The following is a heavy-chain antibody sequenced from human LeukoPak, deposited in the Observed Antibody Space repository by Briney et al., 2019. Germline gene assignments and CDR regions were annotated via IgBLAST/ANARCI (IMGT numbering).Heavy chain of an antibody. CDR3: ATPYYYDSSAFGAFDI. CDR1: EYSFPNYW. J-gene: IGHJ3*02. Sequence: GESLKISCQAFEYSFPNYWIAWVRQKPGKGLEYMAMIYPSDSATRYSPSFQGQVTISADKSISTAYLQWSSLKASDTAMYYCATPYYYDSSAFGAFDIWGQGTMVTVSS. CDR2: IYPSDSAT. D-gene: IGHD3-22*01. V-gene: IGHV5-51*01.